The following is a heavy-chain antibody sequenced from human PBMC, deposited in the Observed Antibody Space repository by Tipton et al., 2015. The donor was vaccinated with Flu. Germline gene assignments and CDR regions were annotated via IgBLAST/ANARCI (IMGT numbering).Heavy chain of an antibody. CDR3: ARDTSYGLDV. CDR1: GFTFSDYY. Sequence: SLRLSCAAPGFTFSDYYMTWIRQAPGKGLEWVSYISSGGGAISYADSVKGRFTISRDNPKNSLYLQMNSLRVEDTAVYYCARDTSYGLDVWGQGTTVTVSS. CDR2: ISSGGGAI. J-gene: IGHJ6*02. V-gene: IGHV3-11*01.